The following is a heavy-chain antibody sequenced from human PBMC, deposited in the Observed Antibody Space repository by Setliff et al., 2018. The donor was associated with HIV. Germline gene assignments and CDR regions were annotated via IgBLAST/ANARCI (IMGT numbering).Heavy chain of an antibody. V-gene: IGHV4-34*01. J-gene: IGHJ4*02. D-gene: IGHD6-19*01. CDR1: GGSLSDHY. Sequence: SETLSLTCPVYGGSLSDHYWSWIRQPPGKGLEWIGEINHSGSTNYNPSLRSRVSISVDTSKNQFSLRLSSVTAADTAVYYCARDPSSSGCSEGLYYFDSWGRGTLVTVSS. CDR3: ARDPSSSGCSEGLYYFDS. CDR2: INHSGST.